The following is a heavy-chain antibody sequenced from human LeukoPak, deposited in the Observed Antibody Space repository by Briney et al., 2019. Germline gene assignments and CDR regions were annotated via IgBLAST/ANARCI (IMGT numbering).Heavy chain of an antibody. CDR1: GGTFSSYA. CDR3: ARESGSSGYFRLYGMDV. CDR2: IIPILGIA. V-gene: IGHV1-69*04. D-gene: IGHD3-22*01. Sequence: AASVTVSCKASGGTFSSYAISWVRQAPGQGLEWMGRIIPILGIANYAQKFQGRVTITADKSTSTAYMELSSLRSEDTAVYYCARESGSSGYFRLYGMDVWGQGTTVTVSS. J-gene: IGHJ6*02.